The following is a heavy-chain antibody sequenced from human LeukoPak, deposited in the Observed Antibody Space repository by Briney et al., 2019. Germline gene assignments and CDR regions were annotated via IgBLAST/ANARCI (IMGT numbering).Heavy chain of an antibody. V-gene: IGHV1-69*13. D-gene: IGHD3-10*01. CDR3: ARDRGGIEFDP. Sequence: ASVKVSCKASGGTFSSYAISWVRQAPGQGLEWMGGIIPIFGTANYAQKFQGRVTITADESTSTAYMELSSLRSEDTAGYYCARDRGGIEFDPWGQGTLVTVSS. J-gene: IGHJ5*02. CDR1: GGTFSSYA. CDR2: IIPIFGTA.